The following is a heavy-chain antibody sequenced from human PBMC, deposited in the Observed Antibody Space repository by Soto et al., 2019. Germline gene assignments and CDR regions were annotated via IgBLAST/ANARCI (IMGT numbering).Heavy chain of an antibody. CDR1: GFTFSSYA. D-gene: IGHD3-16*01. Sequence: EVQLLESGGGLVQPGGSLRLSCAASGFTFSSYAMSWVRQAPGKGLEWVSAISGSGGSTYYADSVKGRFTISRDDSKNALYLQMNSLRAEDTAVYYCAKVISVPVWGLDYWGQGTLVTVSS. CDR2: ISGSGGST. CDR3: AKVISVPVWGLDY. J-gene: IGHJ4*02. V-gene: IGHV3-23*01.